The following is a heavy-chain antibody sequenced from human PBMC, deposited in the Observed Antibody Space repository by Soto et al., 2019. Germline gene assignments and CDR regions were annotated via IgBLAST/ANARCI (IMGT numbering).Heavy chain of an antibody. D-gene: IGHD5-12*01. V-gene: IGHV3-33*01. CDR2: IWYDGSNK. J-gene: IGHJ6*03. CDR3: ARVRGPVATSIYYYTDV. Sequence: PGGSLRLSCAASGFTFSSYGMHWVRQAPGKGLEWVAVIWYDGSNKYYADSVKGRFTISRDNSKNTLYLQMNSLRAEDTAVYYCARVRGPVATSIYYYTDVWGKGTTVTVSS. CDR1: GFTFSSYG.